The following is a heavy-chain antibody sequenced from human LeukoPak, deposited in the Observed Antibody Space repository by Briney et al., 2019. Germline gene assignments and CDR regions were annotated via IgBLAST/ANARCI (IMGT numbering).Heavy chain of an antibody. D-gene: IGHD4-23*01. J-gene: IGHJ5*02. V-gene: IGHV3-30*02. CDR3: AKGDDYGANTRLPKYNWFDP. CDR2: IRYDANNK. Sequence: GGSLRLSCAASGFSFSSCAMHWVRQAPGKGLEWVAYIRYDANNKNYADSVKGRFTISRDNSKDTLYLQMTSLRVEDTAVYYCAKGDDYGANTRLPKYNWFDPWSQGTLVTVSS. CDR1: GFSFSSCA.